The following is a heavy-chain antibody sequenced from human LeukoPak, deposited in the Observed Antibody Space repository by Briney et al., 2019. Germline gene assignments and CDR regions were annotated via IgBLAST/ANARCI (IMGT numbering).Heavy chain of an antibody. V-gene: IGHV4-34*01. J-gene: IGHJ4*02. CDR3: ARYVVTRRYSFDY. Sequence: SETLSLTCAVYGGSFSGYYWSWIRQPPGKGLEWIGETNYSGSTNYNPSLKSRVTISVDTSKNQFSLRLSSVTAADTAVYFCARYVVTRRYSFDYWGQGTLVTVSS. CDR2: TNYSGST. CDR1: GGSFSGYY. D-gene: IGHD4-23*01.